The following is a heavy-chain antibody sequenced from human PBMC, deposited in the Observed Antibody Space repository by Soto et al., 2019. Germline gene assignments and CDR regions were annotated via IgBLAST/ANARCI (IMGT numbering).Heavy chain of an antibody. CDR2: INPKSGGT. CDR1: GHSFTDYH. Sequence: ASVKVSCKASGHSFTDYHIHWVRQAPGQGLEWLRRINPKSGGTSTAQKFQGWVTMTRDRSISTVYMELTRLRSDDTAVYFCARGHSTDCSNGVCSFFYNHEMDVWGQGTTVTVSS. J-gene: IGHJ6*02. D-gene: IGHD2-8*01. V-gene: IGHV1-2*04. CDR3: ARGHSTDCSNGVCSFFYNHEMDV.